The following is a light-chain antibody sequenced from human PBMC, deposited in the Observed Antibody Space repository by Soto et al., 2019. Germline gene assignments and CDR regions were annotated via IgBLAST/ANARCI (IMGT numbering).Light chain of an antibody. V-gene: IGKV3-15*01. CDR3: QQYNNWPLT. CDR1: QSVSSN. CDR2: GAS. J-gene: IGKJ4*01. Sequence: EIVMTQSPATLSVSPGERATLSCRASQSVSSNLAWYQQKPGQAPRLLIYGASTRATGIPARFSGSGSWTEFTLTFSSLQSEDFAVYYCQQYNNWPLTFGGGTKVDI.